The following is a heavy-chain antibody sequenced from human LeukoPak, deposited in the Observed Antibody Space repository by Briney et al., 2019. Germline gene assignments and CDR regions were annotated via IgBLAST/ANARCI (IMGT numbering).Heavy chain of an antibody. V-gene: IGHV1-18*01. CDR1: GYTFINYG. J-gene: IGHJ4*02. D-gene: IGHD2-15*01. Sequence: ASVKVSCKASGYTFINYGITWVRQAPGQGLEWMGWVSAYVDNTNYVQKFQGRVSMTTDTSTNTAYMELRSLRPDDTAVYYCARDCIGCHGFDYWGQGTLVTVSS. CDR3: ARDCIGCHGFDY. CDR2: VSAYVDNT.